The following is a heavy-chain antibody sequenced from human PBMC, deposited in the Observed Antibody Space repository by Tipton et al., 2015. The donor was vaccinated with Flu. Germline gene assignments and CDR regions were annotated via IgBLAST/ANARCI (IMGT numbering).Heavy chain of an antibody. CDR2: TYHTESI. D-gene: IGHD4-11*01. Sequence: LRLSCAVSGFFISSGSYWAWIRQPPGKGLEWIAFTYHTESIYYNPSLRSRVTISVDTSRNQFSLKMSSVTAADTAVYYCARRDYSNYVSEPRNWFDLWGQGTPVTVSS. J-gene: IGHJ5*02. V-gene: IGHV4-38-2*01. CDR1: GFFISSGSY. CDR3: ARRDYSNYVSEPRNWFDL.